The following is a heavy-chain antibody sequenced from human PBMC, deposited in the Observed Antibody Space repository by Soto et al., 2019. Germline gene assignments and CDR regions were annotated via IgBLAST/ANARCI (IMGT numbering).Heavy chain of an antibody. J-gene: IGHJ5*02. V-gene: IGHV4-30-4*01. Sequence: SETLSLTCTVSGDSIGSGDFYWTWIRQPPGKGLEYIGYIYKSGRTYYNPSLKSRPIISLDTSKNQFFLSLNSVTAADTAIYYCAKSLSASSGWFDPWGQGTLVTVS. D-gene: IGHD6-6*01. CDR3: AKSLSASSGWFDP. CDR1: GDSIGSGDFY. CDR2: IYKSGRT.